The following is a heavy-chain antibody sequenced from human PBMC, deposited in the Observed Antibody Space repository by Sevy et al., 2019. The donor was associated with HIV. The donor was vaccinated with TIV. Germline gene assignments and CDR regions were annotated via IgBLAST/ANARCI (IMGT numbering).Heavy chain of an antibody. V-gene: IGHV3-11*01. CDR1: GFTFSDYY. D-gene: IGHD2-21*02. CDR3: ARVMIAYCGGDCYSFAFDI. CDR2: ISSSGSTI. Sequence: GGSLRLSCAASGFTFSDYYMSWIRQAPGKGLEWVSYISSSGSTIYYADSVKGRFTISRDNAKNSLYLQMNSLRAEDTAVYYCARVMIAYCGGDCYSFAFDIWGQGTMVTVSS. J-gene: IGHJ3*02.